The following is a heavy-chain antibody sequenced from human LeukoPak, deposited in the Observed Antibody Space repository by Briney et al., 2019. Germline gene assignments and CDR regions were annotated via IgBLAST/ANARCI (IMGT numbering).Heavy chain of an antibody. J-gene: IGHJ6*02. D-gene: IGHD2-2*02. CDR1: VGSISSGNW. CDR3: ATAPILRGEGGEHYKYGMDV. CDR2: IYHNGTH. V-gene: IGHV4-4*02. Sequence: SETLSLTCAVSVGSISSGNWWTCVRQSPGKGLEWIGEIYHNGTHNYNPSLKSRVTISADTFKNHFSLKLTSVTAADTAVYYCATAPILRGEGGEHYKYGMDVWGQGTTVIVSS.